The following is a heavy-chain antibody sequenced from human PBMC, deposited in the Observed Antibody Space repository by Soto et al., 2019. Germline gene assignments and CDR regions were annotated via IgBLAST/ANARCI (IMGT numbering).Heavy chain of an antibody. CDR3: ARGFSSSWSEDDAFDI. J-gene: IGHJ3*02. CDR1: GGSISSYY. V-gene: IGHV4-4*07. Sequence: PSETLSLTCTVSGGSISSYYWSWIRQPAGKGLEWTGRIYTSGSTNYNPSLKSRVTMSVDTSKNQFSLKLSSVTAADTAVYYCARGFSSSWSEDDAFDIWGQGTMVTVSS. D-gene: IGHD6-13*01. CDR2: IYTSGST.